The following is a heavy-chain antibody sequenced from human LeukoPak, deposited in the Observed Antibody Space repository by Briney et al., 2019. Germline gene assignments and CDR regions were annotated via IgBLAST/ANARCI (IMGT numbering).Heavy chain of an antibody. CDR3: ARVPATSYFDY. CDR1: GGSISSYY. J-gene: IGHJ4*02. CDR2: IYYSGGT. V-gene: IGHV4-59*01. Sequence: SETLSLTCTVSGGSISSYYWSWIRQPPGKGLEWIGYIYYSGGTNYNPSLKSRVTISVDTSKNQFSLKLSSVTAADTAVYYCARVPATSYFDYWGQGTLVTVSS. D-gene: IGHD1-26*01.